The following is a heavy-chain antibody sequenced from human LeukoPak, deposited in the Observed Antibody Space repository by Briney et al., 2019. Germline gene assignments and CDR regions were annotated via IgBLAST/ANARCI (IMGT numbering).Heavy chain of an antibody. J-gene: IGHJ4*02. CDR1: GFTFSTYC. CDR3: AKDLGFATVPTGVRHY. D-gene: IGHD4-17*01. CDR2: IKQDGSEI. Sequence: PGGSLRLSCVASGFTFSTYCMSWVRQAPGNGLEWVANIKQDGSEIRYVDSVKGRFTISRDNARDSLYLQMNSLRAEDTAVYYCAKDLGFATVPTGVRHYWGQGTLVTVSS. V-gene: IGHV3-7*03.